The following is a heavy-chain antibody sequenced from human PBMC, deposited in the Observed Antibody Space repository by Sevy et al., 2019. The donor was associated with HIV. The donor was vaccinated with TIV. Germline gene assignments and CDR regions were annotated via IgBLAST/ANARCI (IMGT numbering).Heavy chain of an antibody. Sequence: GGSLRLSCAASGFTFSSYWMRWVRQAPGKGLEWGANIKQDGSQKYYVGTVKGRFTISRDNAKNSLNLQMNSLRAEDTAVYYCARAIGAASSYWGQGTLVTVSS. CDR3: ARAIGAASSY. D-gene: IGHD6-13*01. CDR2: IKQDGSQK. CDR1: GFTFSSYW. V-gene: IGHV3-7*01. J-gene: IGHJ4*02.